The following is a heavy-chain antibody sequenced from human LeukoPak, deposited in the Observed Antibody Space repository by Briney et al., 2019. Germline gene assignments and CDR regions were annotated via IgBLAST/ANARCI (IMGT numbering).Heavy chain of an antibody. CDR1: GYTFTGYY. D-gene: IGHD2-2*01. CDR3: ARVVPAALAPFDY. Sequence: GASVKVSCKASGYTFTGYYMHWVRQAPGQGLEWMGWINPNSGGTNYAQKFQGRVTMTRDTSISTAYMELSRLRSDDTAVYYCARVVPAALAPFDYWGQGTLVTVSS. CDR2: INPNSGGT. J-gene: IGHJ4*02. V-gene: IGHV1-2*02.